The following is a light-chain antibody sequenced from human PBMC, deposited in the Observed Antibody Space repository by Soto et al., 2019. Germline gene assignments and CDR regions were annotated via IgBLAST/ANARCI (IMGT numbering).Light chain of an antibody. CDR1: QNIKTY. CDR2: AAS. CDR3: QQYDDYPWT. Sequence: DIQMTQSPSSLSASVGDSVTITCRASQNIKTYLNWYQQKPGKAPNLLIYAASSLHSGAPSRFSGTGSGTEFTLTISSLQPDDFATYYCQQYDDYPWTFGQGTKVDIK. V-gene: IGKV1-17*01. J-gene: IGKJ1*01.